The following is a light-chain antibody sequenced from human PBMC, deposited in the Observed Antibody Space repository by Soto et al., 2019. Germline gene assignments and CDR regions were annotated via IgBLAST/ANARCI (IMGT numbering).Light chain of an antibody. CDR2: KAS. CDR3: QQYNTYPST. V-gene: IGKV1-5*03. J-gene: IGKJ2*01. Sequence: MTQSPSTLSASVGDRVTITCRASQSIGSWLAWYKQTPGEAPKLLIYKASNLESGVPSRFSGSGSGTEFTLTTSCRQPDDFATYYCQQYNTYPSTFGQGTKLDIK. CDR1: QSIGSW.